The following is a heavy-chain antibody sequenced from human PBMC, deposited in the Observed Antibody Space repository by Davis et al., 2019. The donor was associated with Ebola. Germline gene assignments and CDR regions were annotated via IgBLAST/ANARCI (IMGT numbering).Heavy chain of an antibody. D-gene: IGHD3-10*01. Sequence: GESLKISCKGSGYSFTSYWIVWVRQMPGKGLECMGIIFPGDSDTRYSPSFQGQVTISADKSISTAYLQWSSLKASDTAMYYCARHVWRQDVTMVRGVRGPYGMDVWGQGTTVTVSS. CDR3: ARHVWRQDVTMVRGVRGPYGMDV. CDR2: IFPGDSDT. V-gene: IGHV5-51*01. CDR1: GYSFTSYW. J-gene: IGHJ6*02.